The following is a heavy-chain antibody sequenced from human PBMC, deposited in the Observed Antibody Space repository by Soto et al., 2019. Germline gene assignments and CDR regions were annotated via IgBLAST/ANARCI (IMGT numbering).Heavy chain of an antibody. V-gene: IGHV4-59*01. CDR2: IYYSGST. Sequence: QVQLQESGPGLVKPSETLSLTCTVSGGSISSYYWSWIRQPPGKGLEWIGYIYYSGSTNYNPSLKSRVTISVDTSTNQSSLKLSSVTAADTAVYYCARDRTYCSSTSCFNWFDPWGQGTLVTVSS. CDR3: ARDRTYCSSTSCFNWFDP. J-gene: IGHJ5*02. CDR1: GGSISSYY. D-gene: IGHD2-2*01.